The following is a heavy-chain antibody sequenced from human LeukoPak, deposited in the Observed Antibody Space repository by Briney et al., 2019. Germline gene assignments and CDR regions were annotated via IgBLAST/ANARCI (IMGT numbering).Heavy chain of an antibody. Sequence: PSETLSLTCTVSGGSISTSNYYWGWVRLPPGKGLEWIGIINHRGSSFSNTSLKSRVTISVDTSTNQFSLHLRSVTAADTALYYCARVGFCSGGNCLNYFDPWGRGTLVTVSS. V-gene: IGHV4-39*07. CDR1: GGSISTSNYY. CDR2: INHRGSS. J-gene: IGHJ5*02. CDR3: ARVGFCSGGNCLNYFDP. D-gene: IGHD2-15*01.